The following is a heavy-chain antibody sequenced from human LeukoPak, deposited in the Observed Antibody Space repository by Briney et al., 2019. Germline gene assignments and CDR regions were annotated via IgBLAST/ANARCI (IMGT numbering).Heavy chain of an antibody. J-gene: IGHJ3*02. CDR3: ARVFYDRSRAFDI. Sequence: SETLSLPFAVYGGPFSGYYWSWIRPPPGKGLEGIGEINHSGSTNYNPSLKSRVTISVDTSKYQCSLTLSSVSAPDTAVYYCARVFYDRSRAFDIGGQGTMVTVSS. CDR2: INHSGST. CDR1: GGPFSGYY. V-gene: IGHV4-34*01. D-gene: IGHD3-22*01.